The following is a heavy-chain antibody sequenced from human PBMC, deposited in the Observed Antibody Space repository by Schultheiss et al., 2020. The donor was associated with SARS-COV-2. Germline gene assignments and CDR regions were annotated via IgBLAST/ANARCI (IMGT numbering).Heavy chain of an antibody. CDR3: AKQREYGGNSGVDY. J-gene: IGHJ4*01. V-gene: IGHV3-15*01. CDR1: GFTFSNAW. Sequence: GGSLRLSCAASGFTFSNAWMSWVRQAPGKGLEWVGRIKSKTDGGTTDYAAPVKGRFTISRDDSKNTLYLQMNSLKTEDTAVYYCAKQREYGGNSGVDYWGHGTLVTVSS. D-gene: IGHD4-23*01. CDR2: IKSKTDGGTT.